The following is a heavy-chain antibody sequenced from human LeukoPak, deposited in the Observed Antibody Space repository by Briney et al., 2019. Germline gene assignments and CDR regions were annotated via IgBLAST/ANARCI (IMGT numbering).Heavy chain of an antibody. CDR1: GFTFSSYG. D-gene: IGHD6-6*01. Sequence: GGPLRLSCAASGFTFSSYGMHWVRQAPGKGLEWVAVIWYDGSNKYYADSVKGRFTISRDNSKNTLYLQMNSLRAEDTAVYYCARDLYSSSSWWFDPWGQGTLVAVTS. V-gene: IGHV3-33*01. CDR3: ARDLYSSSSWWFDP. J-gene: IGHJ5*02. CDR2: IWYDGSNK.